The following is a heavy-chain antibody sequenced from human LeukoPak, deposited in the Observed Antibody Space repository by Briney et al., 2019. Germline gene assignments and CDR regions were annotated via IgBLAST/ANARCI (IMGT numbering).Heavy chain of an antibody. CDR1: GDSVSSNSAA. V-gene: IGHV6-1*01. D-gene: IGHD3-22*01. CDR2: TYYRSKWYN. Sequence: SRTPSLTCAISGDSVSSNSAAWNWIRQSTSRGLEWLGRTYYRSKWYNDYAVSVKSRITINPDTSKDQFSLQLNSVTPEDTAVYYCASYYDSSGFDYWGQGTLVTVSS. J-gene: IGHJ4*02. CDR3: ASYYDSSGFDY.